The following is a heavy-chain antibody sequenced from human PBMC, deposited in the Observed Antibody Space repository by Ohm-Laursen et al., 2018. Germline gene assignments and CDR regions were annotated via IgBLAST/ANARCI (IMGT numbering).Heavy chain of an antibody. CDR3: ARDRGYVEWYFDL. D-gene: IGHD3-22*01. CDR2: INPDSGGT. V-gene: IGHV1-2*02. J-gene: IGHJ2*01. CDR1: GSTFTGYH. Sequence: SVKVSCKASGSTFTGYHMHWVRQAPGQGLEWMGWINPDSGGTNYAQKFQGRVTMTRNTSINTAYMELSSLRSEDTAVYYCARDRGYVEWYFDLWGRGTLVTVSS.